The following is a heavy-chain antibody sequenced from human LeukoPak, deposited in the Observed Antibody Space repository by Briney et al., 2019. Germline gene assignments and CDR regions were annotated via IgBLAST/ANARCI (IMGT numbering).Heavy chain of an antibody. V-gene: IGHV1-69*05. Sequence: ASVKVSCKASGYTFTSYGISWVRQAPGQGLEWMGGIIPIFGTANYAQKFQGRVTITTDESTSTAYMELSSLRSEHTAVYYCAREGGCGGNPLHLRKDGRGQGTTVTVSS. CDR2: IIPIFGTA. D-gene: IGHD4-23*01. CDR1: GYTFTSYG. J-gene: IGHJ6*02. CDR3: AREGGCGGNPLHLRKDG.